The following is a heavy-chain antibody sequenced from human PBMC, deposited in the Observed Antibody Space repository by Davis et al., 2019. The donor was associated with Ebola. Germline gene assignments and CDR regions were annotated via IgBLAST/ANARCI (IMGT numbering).Heavy chain of an antibody. Sequence: KVSCKGSGYSFTSYWISWVRQMPGKSLEWMGIIYPGDSDTRYSPSFQGQVTISADKSISTAYLQWSSLKASDTAMYYCARQIVVVVAASKTGRFDPWGQGTLVTVSS. V-gene: IGHV5-51*01. CDR2: IYPGDSDT. CDR1: GYSFTSYW. CDR3: ARQIVVVVAASKTGRFDP. D-gene: IGHD2-15*01. J-gene: IGHJ5*02.